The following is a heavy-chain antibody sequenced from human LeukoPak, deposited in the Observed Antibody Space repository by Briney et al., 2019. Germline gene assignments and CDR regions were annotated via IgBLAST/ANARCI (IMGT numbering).Heavy chain of an antibody. CDR3: AKNRTGPFGDLRDV. Sequence: GGSLRLSCAASGFTLSAFAMNWVRHVPGKGLQWLAFIQSDGSYEFYADYVKGRFTISRDNSKKTVFLQMNSLRVEDTAVYYCAKNRTGPFGDLRDVWGKGTTVTVSS. CDR1: GFTLSAFA. V-gene: IGHV3-30*02. J-gene: IGHJ6*04. CDR2: IQSDGSYE. D-gene: IGHD3-16*01.